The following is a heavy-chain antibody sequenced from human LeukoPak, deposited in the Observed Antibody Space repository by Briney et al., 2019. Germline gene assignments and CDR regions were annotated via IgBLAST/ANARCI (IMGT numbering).Heavy chain of an antibody. D-gene: IGHD2-21*01. Sequence: PSETLSLTCTVSGGSISSSSYYWGWIRQPPGKGLEWIGSIYYSGSTYYNPSLKSRVTISVDTSKNQFSLKLSSVTAADTAFYYCARDAGGDFDYWGQGTLVTVSS. CDR2: IYYSGST. V-gene: IGHV4-39*07. CDR1: GGSISSSSYY. CDR3: ARDAGGDFDY. J-gene: IGHJ4*02.